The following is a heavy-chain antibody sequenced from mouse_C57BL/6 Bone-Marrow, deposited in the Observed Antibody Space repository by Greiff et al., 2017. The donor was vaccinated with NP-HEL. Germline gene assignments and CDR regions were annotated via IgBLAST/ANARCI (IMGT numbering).Heavy chain of an antibody. J-gene: IGHJ2*01. Sequence: QVQLQQSGAELVKPGASVKLSCKASGYTFTSYWMQWVKQRPGQGLEWIGEIDPSDSYTNYNQKFKGKATLTVDTSSSTAYMQLSSLTSEDSAVYYCANGYYGSSPFDYWGQGTTLTVSS. CDR1: GYTFTSYW. CDR2: IDPSDSYT. V-gene: IGHV1-50*01. CDR3: ANGYYGSSPFDY. D-gene: IGHD1-1*01.